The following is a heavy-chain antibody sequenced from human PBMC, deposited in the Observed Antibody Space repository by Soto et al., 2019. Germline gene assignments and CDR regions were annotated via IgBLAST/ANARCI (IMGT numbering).Heavy chain of an antibody. CDR2: FIPMVNRP. CDR3: ARGQFHHVSNYYYALDV. V-gene: IGHV1-69*01. CDR1: GGTFSSYA. J-gene: IGHJ6*02. Sequence: QVQLVQSGAEVKKPGSSVKVSCKASGGTFSSYAISWVRQAPGQGLEWMGGFIPMVNRPHSSRKFQGRVTITADESTSTAYMELSSLRSEDTAVYYCARGQFHHVSNYYYALDVWGQGTTVTVSS.